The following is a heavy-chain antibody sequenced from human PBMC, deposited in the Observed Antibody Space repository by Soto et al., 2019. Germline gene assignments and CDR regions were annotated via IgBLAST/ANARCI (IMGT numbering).Heavy chain of an antibody. CDR2: IYYSGST. Sequence: SETLSLTCTVSGGSISSSSYYWGWIRQPPGKGLEWIGSIYYSGSTYYNPSLKSRVTISVDTSKNQFSLKLSSVTAADTAVYYCARQKSYYYDSSGFDYWGQGTLVTVSS. CDR1: GGSISSSSYY. V-gene: IGHV4-39*01. CDR3: ARQKSYYYDSSGFDY. D-gene: IGHD3-22*01. J-gene: IGHJ4*02.